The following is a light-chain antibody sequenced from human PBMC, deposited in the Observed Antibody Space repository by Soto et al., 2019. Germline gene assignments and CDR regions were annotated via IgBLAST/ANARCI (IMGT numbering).Light chain of an antibody. CDR3: QQRGNWPIT. V-gene: IGKV3-11*01. J-gene: IGKJ5*01. Sequence: EIVLTQSPATLSLSPGERATLSCRASQSVSTYLAWYQQKPGQAPRLLIHDASNRATDIPARFSGSGSGTDFTLTISSLEPEDFAVYYCQQRGNWPITFGQGTRLEIK. CDR2: DAS. CDR1: QSVSTY.